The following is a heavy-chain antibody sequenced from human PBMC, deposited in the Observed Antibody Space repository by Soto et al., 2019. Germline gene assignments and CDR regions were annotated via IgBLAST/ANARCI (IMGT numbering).Heavy chain of an antibody. CDR1: GFTFSNAW. CDR3: TTVDAGGYGSGSYYPLPFDY. CDR2: IKSKTDGGTT. Sequence: GGSLRLSCAASGFTFSNAWMNWVRQAPGKGLEWVGRIKSKTDGGTTDYAAPVKGRFTISRDDSKNTLYLQMNSLKTEDTAVYYCTTVDAGGYGSGSYYPLPFDYWGQGTLVTVSS. V-gene: IGHV3-15*07. D-gene: IGHD3-10*01. J-gene: IGHJ4*02.